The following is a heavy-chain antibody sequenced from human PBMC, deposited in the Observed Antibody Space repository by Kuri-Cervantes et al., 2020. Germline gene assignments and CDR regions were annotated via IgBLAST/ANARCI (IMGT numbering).Heavy chain of an antibody. CDR2: ISSSSSYI. Sequence: ETLSLTCAASGFTFSSYAMSWVRQAPGKGLEWVSSISSSSSYIYYADSVKGRFTISRDNAKNSLYLQMNSLRAEDTAVYYCAREGPATIITMIRYRWFDPWGQGTLVTVSS. CDR3: AREGPATIITMIRYRWFDP. CDR1: GFTFSSYA. V-gene: IGHV3-21*01. J-gene: IGHJ5*02. D-gene: IGHD3-22*01.